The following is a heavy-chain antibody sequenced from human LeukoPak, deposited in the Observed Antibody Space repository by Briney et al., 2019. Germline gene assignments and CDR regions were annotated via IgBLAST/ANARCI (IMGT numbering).Heavy chain of an antibody. D-gene: IGHD4-23*01. CDR3: ARTTVVTPFYYFDY. Sequence: GGSLRLSCKASGLRFSRGGMHWIRQAPGKGLEWLAFIQYDESSKYYADSVKGRFTISRDNSKNSLYLQMNSLRAEDTAVYYCARTTVVTPFYYFDYWGQGTLVTVS. V-gene: IGHV3-30*02. CDR1: GLRFSRGG. CDR2: IQYDESSK. J-gene: IGHJ4*02.